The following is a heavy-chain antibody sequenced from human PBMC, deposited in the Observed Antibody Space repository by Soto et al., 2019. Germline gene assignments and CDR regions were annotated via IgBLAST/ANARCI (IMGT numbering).Heavy chain of an antibody. V-gene: IGHV1-69*13. Sequence: GASVKVSCEASGGTFSSYAISWVRQAPGQGLEWMGGIIPIFSTANYAQKFQGRVTITADESTSTAYMELSSLRSEDTAVYYCARDNVDIVARRYYHGMDVWGQGTTVTVSS. CDR2: IIPIFSTA. CDR1: GGTFSSYA. D-gene: IGHD5-12*01. J-gene: IGHJ6*02. CDR3: ARDNVDIVARRYYHGMDV.